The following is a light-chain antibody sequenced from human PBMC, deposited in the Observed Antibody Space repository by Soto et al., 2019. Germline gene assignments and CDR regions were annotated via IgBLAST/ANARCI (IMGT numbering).Light chain of an antibody. CDR2: DAS. CDR1: QSINRH. Sequence: EIVLTQSPATLSLSPGERATLSCRASQSINRHLAWYRQKPGQAPRLLIYDASNRATGIPARFSGSGSGTDFTLTISSPETEDFGVYYCQQRSNWPPVTFGGGTKVEIK. J-gene: IGKJ4*01. V-gene: IGKV3-11*01. CDR3: QQRSNWPPVT.